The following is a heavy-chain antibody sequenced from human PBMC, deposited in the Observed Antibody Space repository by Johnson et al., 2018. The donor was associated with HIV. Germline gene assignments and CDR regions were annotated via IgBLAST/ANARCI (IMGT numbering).Heavy chain of an antibody. D-gene: IGHD3-10*01. CDR3: ARLPSWRGAFDI. J-gene: IGHJ3*02. CDR1: GLIFTRSW. CDR2: SNSDGSST. V-gene: IGHV3-74*01. Sequence: VQLVESGGGLVQPGGSLRLSCAASGLIFTRSWMHWVRQAPGKGLVWVARSNSDGSSTTYADSVKGRFTISRDKAKNTLYLQMNSLRAEDTAVYYCARLPSWRGAFDIWGQGTMVTVSS.